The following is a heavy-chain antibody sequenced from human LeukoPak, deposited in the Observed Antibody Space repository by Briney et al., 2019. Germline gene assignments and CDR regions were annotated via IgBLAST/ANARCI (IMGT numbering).Heavy chain of an antibody. V-gene: IGHV3-33*01. D-gene: IGHD3-3*01. J-gene: IGHJ4*02. CDR2: IWYDGSNK. CDR3: ARASQTRSGYHDDY. Sequence: GGSLRLSCAASGFTFSSYGMHWVRQAPGKGLEWVAVIWYDGSNKYYADSVKGRFTISRDNSKNTLYLQMNSLRAEDTAVYYCARASQTRSGYHDDYWGQGTLVTVSS. CDR1: GFTFSSYG.